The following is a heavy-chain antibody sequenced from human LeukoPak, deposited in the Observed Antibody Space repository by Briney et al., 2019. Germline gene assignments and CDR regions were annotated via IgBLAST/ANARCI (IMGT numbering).Heavy chain of an antibody. Sequence: ASVKVSCKVSGYTLTELSMHWVRQAPGKGLEWMGGLDPEDGETIYSQKFQGRVTMTEDTSTDTAYMELSSLRSEDTAVYYCATGLGYCSGGSCALGDYWGQGTLVTVSS. J-gene: IGHJ4*02. D-gene: IGHD2-15*01. CDR2: LDPEDGET. CDR3: ATGLGYCSGGSCALGDY. CDR1: GYTLTELS. V-gene: IGHV1-24*01.